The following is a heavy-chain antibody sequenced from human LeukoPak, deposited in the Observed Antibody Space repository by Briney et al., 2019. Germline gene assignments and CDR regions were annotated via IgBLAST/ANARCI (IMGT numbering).Heavy chain of an antibody. V-gene: IGHV3-30*02. J-gene: IGHJ4*02. CDR2: IRYDGTEK. CDR3: AKDLISYGYIYPDF. Sequence: GGSLRLSCAASGFTFSSYAMSWVRQAPGKGLEWVAFIRYDGTEKYYTDSVKGRFTLSRDNSKNTLYLQMNSLRAEDTAVYYCAKDLISYGYIYPDFWGQGTLVTVSS. CDR1: GFTFSSYA. D-gene: IGHD5-18*01.